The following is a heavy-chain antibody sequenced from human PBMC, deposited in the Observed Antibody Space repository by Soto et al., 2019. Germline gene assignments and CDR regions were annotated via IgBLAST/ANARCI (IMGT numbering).Heavy chain of an antibody. Sequence: ASGYSISSYDISWLRHDPKQGPEWMGWISPKNGNTNYAQKFQGRVTMTTDTSTSTAYMELRRLRSDDTAVYYCAPSYDPGLDPWGPGILV. D-gene: IGHD5-12*01. J-gene: IGHJ5*02. CDR3: APSYDPGLDP. CDR1: GYSISSYD. CDR2: ISPKNGNT. V-gene: IGHV1-18*04.